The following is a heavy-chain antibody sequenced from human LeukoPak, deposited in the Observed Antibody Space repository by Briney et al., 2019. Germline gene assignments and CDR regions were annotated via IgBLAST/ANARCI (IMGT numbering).Heavy chain of an antibody. V-gene: IGHV3-23*01. CDR3: AKEKSFYFDS. Sequence: PGGSLRLSCAASGFTFSRYAMSWGRQAPGKGLEWVSGVSGTGRSTYYADSVKGRFTISRDNSKNTLYLQMNSLRVEDTAVYYCAKEKSFYFDSWGQGTLVTVSS. CDR1: GFTFSRYA. CDR2: VSGTGRST. J-gene: IGHJ4*02.